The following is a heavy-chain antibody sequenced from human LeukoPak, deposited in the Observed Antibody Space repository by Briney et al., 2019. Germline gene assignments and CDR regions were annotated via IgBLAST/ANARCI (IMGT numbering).Heavy chain of an antibody. CDR3: ARYYYHSSAYYHDY. V-gene: IGHV3-11*01. CDR2: ISGSGGDI. CDR1: GFTFSDYY. Sequence: GGSLRLSCAASGFTFSDYYMSWIRQAPGKGLEWVSHISGSGGDIYYADSVQGRFTISRDSAKNSLYLQMNSLRAEDTAVYYCARYYYHSSAYYHDYWGQGTLVTVSS. J-gene: IGHJ4*02. D-gene: IGHD3-22*01.